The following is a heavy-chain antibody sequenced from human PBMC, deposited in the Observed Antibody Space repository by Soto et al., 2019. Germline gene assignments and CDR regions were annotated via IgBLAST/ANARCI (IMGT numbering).Heavy chain of an antibody. Sequence: SVKVSCKASGRTFSSYAISWVRQAPGQGLEWMGGIIPIFGTANYAQKFQGRVTITADESTSTAYMELSSLRSEDTAVYYCARPKANYYDSSRYPGGAFDIWGQGTRVTLTS. J-gene: IGHJ3*02. D-gene: IGHD3-22*01. CDR2: IIPIFGTA. V-gene: IGHV1-69*13. CDR3: ARPKANYYDSSRYPGGAFDI. CDR1: GRTFSSYA.